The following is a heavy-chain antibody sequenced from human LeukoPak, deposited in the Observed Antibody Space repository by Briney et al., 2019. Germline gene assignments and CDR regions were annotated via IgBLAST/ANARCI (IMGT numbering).Heavy chain of an antibody. V-gene: IGHV4-61*02. CDR2: ISSSGST. Sequence: PSQTLSLTCTVSGDSISSGDYYWSWIRQPAGKGLEWIGRISSSGSTNYNPSLKSRVTISVDTSKNQFSLRLSSVTAADTAVYYCARHSPRHGGDAFDVWGQGTMVTVSS. J-gene: IGHJ3*01. D-gene: IGHD3-16*01. CDR3: ARHSPRHGGDAFDV. CDR1: GDSISSGDYY.